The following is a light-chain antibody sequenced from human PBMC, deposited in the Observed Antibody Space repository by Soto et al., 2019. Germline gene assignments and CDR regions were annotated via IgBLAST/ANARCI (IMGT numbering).Light chain of an antibody. V-gene: IGLV2-14*01. CDR1: SCDVGGYNY. Sequence: QSALTQPASVSGSPGQSISISYTGTSCDVGGYNYVSWYQQHPGKAPKLMIYDVRNRPSGVSNRFSGSKSVNTASLTISGLQSEDEADYYCSSYSTISTYVFGTGTKVTVL. J-gene: IGLJ1*01. CDR2: DVR. CDR3: SSYSTISTYV.